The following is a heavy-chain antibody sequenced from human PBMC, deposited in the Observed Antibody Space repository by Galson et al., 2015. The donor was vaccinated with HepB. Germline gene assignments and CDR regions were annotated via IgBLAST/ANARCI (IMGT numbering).Heavy chain of an antibody. CDR2: INTNTGSP. Sequence: SVKVSCKASGYTFTSYAMNWVRQAPGQGLEWMGWINTNTGSPTYARGFTGRFVLSLDTSVSTAYLQISSLKAEDTAVYYCTRAFYGDSYYFDYWGQGTPVTVSS. D-gene: IGHD4-17*01. V-gene: IGHV7-4-1*02. CDR1: GYTFTSYA. CDR3: TRAFYGDSYYFDY. J-gene: IGHJ4*02.